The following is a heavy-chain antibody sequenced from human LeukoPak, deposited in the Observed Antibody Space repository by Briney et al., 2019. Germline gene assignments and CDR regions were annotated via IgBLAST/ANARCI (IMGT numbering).Heavy chain of an antibody. J-gene: IGHJ4*02. D-gene: IGHD3-10*01. CDR1: GFTFSNTW. CDR3: TTLYGSGNYY. CDR2: IKSKTDGGTT. V-gene: IGHV3-15*01. Sequence: PGGSLRLSCVASGFTFSNTWMSWVRQAPGKGLEWIGHIKSKTDGGTTDYGAPVKGRFTISRDDSKNTLYLQMNSLKTEDTAVYYCTTLYGSGNYYWGQGTLVAVSS.